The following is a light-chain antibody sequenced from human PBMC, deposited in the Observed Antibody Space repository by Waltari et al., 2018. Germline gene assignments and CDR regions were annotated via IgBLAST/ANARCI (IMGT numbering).Light chain of an antibody. CDR2: AAS. Sequence: DIQMTQSPSSLSASVGDRVTITCRASQSISSYLNWYQQKPGKAPKLRIYAASSLQSGVPSRFSGSGSGTDFTLTIGSLQPEDFATYYCQQSYSTPWTFGQGTKVEIK. V-gene: IGKV1-39*01. J-gene: IGKJ1*01. CDR3: QQSYSTPWT. CDR1: QSISSY.